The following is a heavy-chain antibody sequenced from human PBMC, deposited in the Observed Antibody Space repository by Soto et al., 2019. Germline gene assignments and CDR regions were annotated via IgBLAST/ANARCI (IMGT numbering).Heavy chain of an antibody. Sequence: GGSLRLSCAASGFTFSSYGMHWVRQAPGKGLEWVEVIWYDGSNKYYADSVKGRFTISRDNSKNTLYLQMNSLRAEDTAVYYCARGRDSSGFHLDAFDIWGQGTMVTVSS. J-gene: IGHJ3*02. D-gene: IGHD3-22*01. V-gene: IGHV3-33*01. CDR2: IWYDGSNK. CDR3: ARGRDSSGFHLDAFDI. CDR1: GFTFSSYG.